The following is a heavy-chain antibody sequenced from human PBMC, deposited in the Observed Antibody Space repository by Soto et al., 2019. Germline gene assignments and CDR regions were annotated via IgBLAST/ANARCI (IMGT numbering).Heavy chain of an antibody. CDR2: ISYDGSNK. CDR3: ASGLAAARFVFDY. D-gene: IGHD6-13*01. Sequence: PGGSLRLSCAASGFTFSSYAMHWVRQAPGKGLEWVAVISYDGSNKYYADSVKGRFTISRDNSKNTLYLQMNSLRAEDTAVYYCASGLAAARFVFDYWGQGTLVTVSS. J-gene: IGHJ4*02. CDR1: GFTFSSYA. V-gene: IGHV3-30-3*01.